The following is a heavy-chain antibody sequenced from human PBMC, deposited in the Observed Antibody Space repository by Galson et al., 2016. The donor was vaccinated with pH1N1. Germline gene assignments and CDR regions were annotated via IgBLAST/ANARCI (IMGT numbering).Heavy chain of an antibody. Sequence: ETLSLTCSVSGGSVTSSSYYWGWIRQPPGRGLEWIGSLYDRGSTYYNSALTSRVAISIDTSKNQFSLKVNSVTAADAAVYYCATMKAVSGPLYMDVWGKGTTVTVSS. D-gene: IGHD3-22*01. J-gene: IGHJ6*03. CDR2: LYDRGST. CDR3: ATMKAVSGPLYMDV. CDR1: GGSVTSSSYY. V-gene: IGHV4-39*07.